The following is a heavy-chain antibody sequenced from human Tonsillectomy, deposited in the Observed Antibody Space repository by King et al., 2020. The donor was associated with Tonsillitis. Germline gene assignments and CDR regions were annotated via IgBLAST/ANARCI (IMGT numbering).Heavy chain of an antibody. D-gene: IGHD1-26*01. Sequence: LQLQESGPGVVKPSETLSLTCTVSGGSISSSDHYWAWIRQPPGKGLEWIGDMDYSGTMFYNPSLKSRITISGGTSENRFSLKLSSVTAADTAVYFCARSVSGSFDYWGQGALVTVSS. J-gene: IGHJ4*02. CDR3: ARSVSGSFDY. CDR2: MDYSGTM. CDR1: GGSISSSDHY. V-gene: IGHV4-39*01.